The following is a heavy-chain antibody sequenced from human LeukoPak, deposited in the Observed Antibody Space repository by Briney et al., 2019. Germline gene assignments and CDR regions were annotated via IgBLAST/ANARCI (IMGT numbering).Heavy chain of an antibody. V-gene: IGHV1-2*02. Sequence: ASVKVSCKAYGYTFTGYYMYWVRQAPGQGLEWMGWINPKSGNTNYAQKFQGRVTMTRDTSISTAYMELSRLRSDDTAVYYCARDAPYSSGVDYWGQGTLVTVSS. CDR1: GYTFTGYY. D-gene: IGHD6-19*01. CDR2: INPKSGNT. J-gene: IGHJ4*02. CDR3: ARDAPYSSGVDY.